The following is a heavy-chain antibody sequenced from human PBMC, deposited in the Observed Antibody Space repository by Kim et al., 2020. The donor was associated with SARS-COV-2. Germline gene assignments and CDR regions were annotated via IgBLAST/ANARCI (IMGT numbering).Heavy chain of an antibody. Sequence: GGSLRLSCTASGFTFSNYGMHWVRQAPGKGLEWVAVVWYDGNDKYYADSVRGRFTISRDNSKNTLYLQMNSLIAEDTAVYYCAKEYYYGSGTPGAFDIWGQGAMVSVSS. CDR3: AKEYYYGSGTPGAFDI. J-gene: IGHJ3*02. CDR1: GFTFSNYG. V-gene: IGHV3-33*06. CDR2: VWYDGNDK. D-gene: IGHD3-10*01.